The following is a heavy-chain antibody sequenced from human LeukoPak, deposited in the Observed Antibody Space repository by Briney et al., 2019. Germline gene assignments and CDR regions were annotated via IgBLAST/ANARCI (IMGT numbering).Heavy chain of an antibody. V-gene: IGHV1-2*02. CDR3: ARANFLYCSSSTCLFDY. CDR2: INPNDGDT. D-gene: IGHD2-2*01. CDR1: GHTFTDYY. J-gene: IGHJ4*02. Sequence: ASVKVSCKASGHTFTDYYMHWVRQAPGQGFEWVGWINPNDGDTNYAQKFQGRVTMTRDTSISTAHMEVSRPRSDDTAVYYCARANFLYCSSSTCLFDYWGQGTLVTVSS.